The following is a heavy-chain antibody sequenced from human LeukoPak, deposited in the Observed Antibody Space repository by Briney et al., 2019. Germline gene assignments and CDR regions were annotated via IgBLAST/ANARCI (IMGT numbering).Heavy chain of an antibody. CDR3: ARGGAGYADY. CDR1: GVSITNYY. V-gene: IGHV4-59*01. J-gene: IGHJ4*02. Sequence: SETLSLNCNVSGVSITNYYWSWIRQPPGKGLEWIGNIIYSGSTNYNPSLKSRVTISVDTSKNQFSLKLSSVTAADTAEYYCARGGAGYADYWGQGTLVTVSS. D-gene: IGHD2-2*01. CDR2: IIYSGST.